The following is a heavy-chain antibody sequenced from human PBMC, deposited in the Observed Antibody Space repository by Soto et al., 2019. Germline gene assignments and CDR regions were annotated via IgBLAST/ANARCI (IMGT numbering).Heavy chain of an antibody. V-gene: IGHV1-69*13. D-gene: IGHD1-26*01. J-gene: IGHJ4*02. CDR1: GGTFSSYA. CDR3: AGLSGSYSYFDY. CDR2: IIPIFGTA. Sequence: SVKVSCKASGGTFSSYAISWVRQAPGQGLEWMGGIIPIFGTANYAQKFQGRVTITADESTSTAYMGLSSLRSEDTAVYYCAGLSGSYSYFDYWGQGTLVTVSS.